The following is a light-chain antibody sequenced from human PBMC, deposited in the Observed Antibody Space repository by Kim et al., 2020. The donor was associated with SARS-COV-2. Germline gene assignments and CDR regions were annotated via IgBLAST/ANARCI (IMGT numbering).Light chain of an antibody. V-gene: IGKV1-5*03. CDR2: KAS. CDR3: HQYNSYSPYT. Sequence: DIQMTQSPSTLSASVGDRVTITCRASQSISSWLAWYQQKPGKAPKLLIYKASSLESGVPSRFSGSGSGTEFTLTISSLQPDDFATYYCHQYNSYSPYTFGQGTKLEI. J-gene: IGKJ2*01. CDR1: QSISSW.